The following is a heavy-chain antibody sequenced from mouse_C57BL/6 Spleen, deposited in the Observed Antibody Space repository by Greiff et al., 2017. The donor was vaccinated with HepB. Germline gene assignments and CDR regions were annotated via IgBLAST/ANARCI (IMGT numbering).Heavy chain of an antibody. CDR3: AREYYYGSSSFDY. V-gene: IGHV5-4*01. J-gene: IGHJ2*01. CDR1: GFTFSSYA. D-gene: IGHD1-1*01. CDR2: ISDGGSYT. Sequence: EVMLVESGGGLVKPGGSLKLSCAASGFTFSSYAMSWVRQTPEKRLEWVATISDGGSYTYYPDNVKGRFTISRDNAKNNLYLQMSHLKSEDTAMYYCAREYYYGSSSFDYWGQGTTLTVSS.